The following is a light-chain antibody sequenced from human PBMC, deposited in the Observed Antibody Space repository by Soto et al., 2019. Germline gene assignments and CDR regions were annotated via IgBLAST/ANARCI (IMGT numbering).Light chain of an antibody. CDR3: GTWDSSLSAGV. Sequence: QSVLTQPPSMSAAPGQKVTISCSGSSSNIGDNYVSWYQQVPGTAPKLLIYDNDKRPSGIPDRFSGSMSATSATLDITGLQTGDEADYYCGTWDSSLSAGVFGGGTQLTVL. V-gene: IGLV1-51*01. CDR2: DND. CDR1: SSNIGDNY. J-gene: IGLJ3*02.